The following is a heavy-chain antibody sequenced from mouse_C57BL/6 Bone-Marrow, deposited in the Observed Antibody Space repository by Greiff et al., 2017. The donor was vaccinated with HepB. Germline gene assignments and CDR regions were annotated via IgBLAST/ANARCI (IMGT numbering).Heavy chain of an antibody. D-gene: IGHD1-1*01. CDR3: ARIPYYGSSYDHYFDY. J-gene: IGHJ2*01. CDR1: GFSLSTFGTG. V-gene: IGHV8-8*01. CDR2: IWWDDDK. Sequence: ESGPGILQPSQTLSLTCSFSGFSLSTFGTGVGWIRQPSGKGLEWLAHIWWDDDKYYNPALKSRLTISKDTSKNQVFLKIANVDTADTATYYCARIPYYGSSYDHYFDYWGQGTTLTVSS.